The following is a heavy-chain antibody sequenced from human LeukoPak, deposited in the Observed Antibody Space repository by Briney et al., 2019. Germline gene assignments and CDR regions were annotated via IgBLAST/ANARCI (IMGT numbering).Heavy chain of an antibody. CDR2: INHSGST. J-gene: IGHJ4*02. V-gene: IGHV4-34*01. D-gene: IGHD3-22*01. Sequence: SETLSLTCAVYGGSFSGYYWSWIRQPPVRGLEWIGEINHSGSTNYNPSLKSRVTISVDTSKNQFSLKLSSVTAADTAVYYCARVPLEYYYDSSGYYALGGYFDYWGQGTLVTVSS. CDR3: ARVPLEYYYDSSGYYALGGYFDY. CDR1: GGSFSGYY.